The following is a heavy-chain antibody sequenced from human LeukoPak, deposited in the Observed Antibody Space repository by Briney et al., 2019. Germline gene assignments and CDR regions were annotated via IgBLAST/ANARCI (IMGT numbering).Heavy chain of an antibody. Sequence: GALRLSCAASGFTFSSYAMSWVRQAPGKGLEWVSAISGSGGSTYYADSAKGRFTISRDNSKNTLYLQMNSLRAEDTAVYYCATVRYSYGYIGYWGQGTLVTVSS. CDR3: ATVRYSYGYIGY. D-gene: IGHD5-18*01. CDR1: GFTFSSYA. CDR2: ISGSGGST. V-gene: IGHV3-23*01. J-gene: IGHJ4*02.